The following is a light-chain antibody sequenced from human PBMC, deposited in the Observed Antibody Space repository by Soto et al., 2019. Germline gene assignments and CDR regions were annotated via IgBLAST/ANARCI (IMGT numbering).Light chain of an antibody. V-gene: IGKV3-20*01. J-gene: IGKJ1*01. Sequence: NVLTQSPGSLSLSPGAGATRSXMASHSAGNNLGWYQQRRGQAPTLXXAGXSSRATGGPDRLSGSGSGTDFTLTISRLEPEYFAVYYCQQYGRTLRTFGQGTKVDI. CDR1: HSAGNN. CDR3: QQYGRTLRT. CDR2: GXS.